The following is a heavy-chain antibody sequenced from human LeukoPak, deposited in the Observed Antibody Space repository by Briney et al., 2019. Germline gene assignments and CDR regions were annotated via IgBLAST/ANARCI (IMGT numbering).Heavy chain of an antibody. Sequence: GGSLRLSCVASGFTFSSYAMHWVRQAPGKGLEWVAVISYDGSNKYYADSVKGRFTISRDNSKNTLYLQMNSLRAEDTAVYYCARDRQGSGYDYWGQGTLVTVSS. J-gene: IGHJ4*02. CDR1: GFTFSSYA. CDR2: ISYDGSNK. CDR3: ARDRQGSGYDY. D-gene: IGHD2-15*01. V-gene: IGHV3-30*04.